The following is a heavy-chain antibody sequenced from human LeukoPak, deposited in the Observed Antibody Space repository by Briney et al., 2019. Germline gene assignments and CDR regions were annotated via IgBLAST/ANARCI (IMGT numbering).Heavy chain of an antibody. J-gene: IGHJ4*02. CDR2: IHYRGNT. CDR1: GGSISSYY. D-gene: IGHD6-6*01. V-gene: IGHV4-59*01. CDR3: ARVDEYKSTRFDN. Sequence: SKTLSLTCTVSGGSISSYYWNWIRQSPGKGLQWIGYIHYRGNTKYNPSLKSRVTISMDTPKSQFYLKLTSVTAPDTAVYYCARVDEYKSTRFDNWGQGTLVTVSP.